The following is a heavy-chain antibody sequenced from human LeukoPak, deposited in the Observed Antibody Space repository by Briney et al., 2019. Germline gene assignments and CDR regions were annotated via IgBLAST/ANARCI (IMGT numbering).Heavy chain of an antibody. CDR1: GGSFSGYY. Sequence: SETLSLTCAVYGGSFSGYYWSWIRKPPGKGLEWIGEINHSGSTNYNPSLKSRVTISVDTSKNQFSLKLSSVTAADTAVYYCARGRITIFGVVPYYMDVWGKGTTVTVS. V-gene: IGHV4-34*01. CDR3: ARGRITIFGVVPYYMDV. CDR2: INHSGST. J-gene: IGHJ6*03. D-gene: IGHD3-3*01.